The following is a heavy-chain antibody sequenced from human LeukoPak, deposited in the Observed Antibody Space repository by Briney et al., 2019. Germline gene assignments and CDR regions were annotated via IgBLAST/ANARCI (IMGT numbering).Heavy chain of an antibody. J-gene: IGHJ4*02. CDR1: GFTFSSYW. CDR3: ATPTTGTWHFDY. D-gene: IGHD1-1*01. V-gene: IGHV3-7*01. Sequence: GGSLRLSCAASGFTFSSYWMTWVRQAPGKGLEWVANIKQDASDRYYVDSVKGRFTISRDNAKNSLYLQMNSLRAEDTAVYYCATPTTGTWHFDYWGQGTLVTVSS. CDR2: IKQDASDR.